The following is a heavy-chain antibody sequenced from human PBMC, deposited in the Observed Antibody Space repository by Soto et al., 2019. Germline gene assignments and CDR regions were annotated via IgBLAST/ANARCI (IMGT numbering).Heavy chain of an antibody. J-gene: IGHJ5*02. CDR3: ARAWVGQWLGHGSGWFGA. CDR1: GYTFTSYG. Sequence: ASVNVSCKASGYTFTSYGISWVRQAPGQGLEWMGWISAYNGNTNYAQKLQGRVTMTTDTSTSTAYMELRSLRSDDTAVYYCARAWVGQWLGHGSGWFGARGQATLVTFSS. CDR2: ISAYNGNT. V-gene: IGHV1-18*04. D-gene: IGHD6-19*01.